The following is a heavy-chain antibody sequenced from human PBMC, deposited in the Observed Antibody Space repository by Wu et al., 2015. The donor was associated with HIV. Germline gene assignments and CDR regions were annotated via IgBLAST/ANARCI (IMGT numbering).Heavy chain of an antibody. D-gene: IGHD2-2*02. V-gene: IGHV1-2*02. CDR3: ARDNYRNNAWVLYTFDY. Sequence: QVQLEQSGAEVRKPGASVKVSCKASGYTFTDYYIHWVRQVPGQGLEWIGWIHPNSGRATHTQKFQGRVTMTSGTSISTVYMELIGLTPDDTAVYYCARDNYRNNAWVLYTFDYWGQGTLVTVSS. J-gene: IGHJ4*02. CDR2: IHPNSGRA. CDR1: GYTFTDYY.